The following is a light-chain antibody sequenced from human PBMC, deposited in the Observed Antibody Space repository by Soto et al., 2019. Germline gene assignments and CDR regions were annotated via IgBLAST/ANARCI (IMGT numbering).Light chain of an antibody. J-gene: IGLJ1*01. CDR1: SSDVGSYNR. V-gene: IGLV2-18*02. CDR3: NSYTSSNTYV. Sequence: QSALTQPPSGSGSTGQSVTISCTGTSSDVGSYNRVPWYQQPPGTAPKLMIYEVSNRPSGVPDRFSGSKSGNTASLTISGLQPEDEADYYCNSYTSSNTYVFAAGTKLTV. CDR2: EVS.